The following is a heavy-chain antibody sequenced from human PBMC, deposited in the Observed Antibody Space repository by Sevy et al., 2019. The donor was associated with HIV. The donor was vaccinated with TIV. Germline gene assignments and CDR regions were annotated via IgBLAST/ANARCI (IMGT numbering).Heavy chain of an antibody. J-gene: IGHJ6*02. Sequence: GGSLRLSCVVSGFTFSTSGMHWVRQAPGKGLEWGAVISYHGRDKFYADSVKGRSTISRDNSKNILYLQMVSLRAEDTAVYYCAKDFTGYNGMDVWGQGTMVTVSS. V-gene: IGHV3-30*18. D-gene: IGHD3-9*01. CDR1: GFTFSTSG. CDR2: ISYHGRDK. CDR3: AKDFTGYNGMDV.